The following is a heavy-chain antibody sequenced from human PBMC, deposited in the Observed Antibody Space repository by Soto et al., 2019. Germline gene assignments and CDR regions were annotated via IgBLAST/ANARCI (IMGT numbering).Heavy chain of an antibody. V-gene: IGHV5-51*01. Sequence: GESLKISCKGSGYTFTDYWIGWVRQLPGKGLEWMGIIYPGDSDTRYSPSFEGQVTISADKSISTAYLQWSSLKASDTAIYYCVRRSDWFNLWGQGTLVTVSS. CDR2: IYPGDSDT. J-gene: IGHJ5*02. CDR1: GYTFTDYW. CDR3: VRRSDWFNL.